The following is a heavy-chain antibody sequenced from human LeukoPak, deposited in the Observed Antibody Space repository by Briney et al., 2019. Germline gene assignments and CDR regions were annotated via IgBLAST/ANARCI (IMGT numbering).Heavy chain of an antibody. CDR1: GFTFSSYA. V-gene: IGHV3-23*01. Sequence: GGSLRLSCAASGFTFSSYAMSWVRQAPGKGLEWVSAISGSGGSTYYADSVKGRFTISRDNAKNSLYLQMNSLRAEDTAVYYCARSGRPHGKLDYWGQGTLVTVSS. CDR3: ARSGRPHGKLDY. CDR2: ISGSGGST. D-gene: IGHD2-15*01. J-gene: IGHJ4*02.